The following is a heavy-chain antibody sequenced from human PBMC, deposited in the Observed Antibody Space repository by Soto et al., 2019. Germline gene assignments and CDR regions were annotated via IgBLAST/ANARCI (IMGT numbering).Heavy chain of an antibody. J-gene: IGHJ3*02. V-gene: IGHV1-2*04. CDR2: INPNCGGT. Sequence: ASVKVSCKASGYTFTGYYMHWVRQAPGQGLEWIGLINPNCGGTNYAQNFQGWVTMTRDTSISTAYMELSRLRSDDTAVYYCARGGIVVVPAAPPSAFDIWGQGTMVTVSS. CDR1: GYTFTGYY. CDR3: ARGGIVVVPAAPPSAFDI. D-gene: IGHD2-2*01.